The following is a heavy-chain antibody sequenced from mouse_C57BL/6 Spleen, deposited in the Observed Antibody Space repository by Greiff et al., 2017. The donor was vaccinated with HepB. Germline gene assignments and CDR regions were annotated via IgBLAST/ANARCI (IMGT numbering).Heavy chain of an antibody. CDR1: GYTFTSYG. CDR3: ARDGRHWYFDV. Sequence: VQRVESGAELARPGASVKLSCKASGYTFTSYGISWVKQRTGQGLEWIGEIYPRSGNTYYNEKFKGKATLTADKSSSTAYMELRSLTSEDSAVYFCARDGRHWYFDVWGTGTTVTVSS. J-gene: IGHJ1*03. CDR2: IYPRSGNT. D-gene: IGHD2-3*01. V-gene: IGHV1-81*01.